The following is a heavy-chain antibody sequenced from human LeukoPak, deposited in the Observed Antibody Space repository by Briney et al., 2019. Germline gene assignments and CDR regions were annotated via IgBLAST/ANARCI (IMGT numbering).Heavy chain of an antibody. J-gene: IGHJ4*02. CDR3: ARDGGYGSGSAL. CDR1: GGSISSYY. Sequence: PSEPLSLTCTFSGGSISSYYWSWIRQPPGKGLEWIGCIFYSGSTNYNPSLKSRVTISVDTSKNQFSLKLSSVTAADTAVYYCARDGGYGSGSALWSQGTLITVSS. D-gene: IGHD3-10*01. CDR2: IFYSGST. V-gene: IGHV4-59*01.